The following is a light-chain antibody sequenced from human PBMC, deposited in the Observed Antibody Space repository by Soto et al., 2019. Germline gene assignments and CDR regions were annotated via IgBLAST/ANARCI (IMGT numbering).Light chain of an antibody. CDR3: SSYTSSSTYV. J-gene: IGLJ1*01. V-gene: IGLV2-14*01. Sequence: SVLTQPASVSGSPGQSITISCTGKRSYVGGYNYVSWYQQHPGKAPKLMIYDVSNRPSGVSNRFSGSKSGNTASLTISGLQAEDEADYYCSSYTSSSTYVFGTGTKVTVL. CDR2: DVS. CDR1: RSYVGGYNY.